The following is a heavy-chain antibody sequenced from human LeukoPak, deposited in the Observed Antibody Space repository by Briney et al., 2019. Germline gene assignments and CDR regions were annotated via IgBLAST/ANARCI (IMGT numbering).Heavy chain of an antibody. D-gene: IGHD3-10*01. V-gene: IGHV3-48*02. J-gene: IGHJ4*02. CDR1: GFIFSDYS. CDR3: AKISSGSYGYFDY. Sequence: GGSLRLSCAASGFIFSDYSMNWVRQAPGKGLEWVSYISSSTGAIHYADSVKGRFIISRDNAKNSLFLQMNSLRDEDTAVYYCAKISSGSYGYFDYWGQGTLVTVSS. CDR2: ISSSTGAI.